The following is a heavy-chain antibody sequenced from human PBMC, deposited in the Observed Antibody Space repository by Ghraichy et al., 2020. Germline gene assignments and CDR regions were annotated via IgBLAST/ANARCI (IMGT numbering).Heavy chain of an antibody. D-gene: IGHD3-3*01. CDR3: AGDSITIFGVVDNYGMDV. CDR2: IWYDGSNI. V-gene: IGHV3-33*01. J-gene: IGHJ6*02. CDR1: GFTFTIYG. Sequence: GGSLRLSCAASGFTFTIYGMHWVRQAPGKGLEWVAVIWYDGSNINYADSVKGRFTISRDHSKNSLYLQMNSLRVEDTAVYYCAGDSITIFGVVDNYGMDVWGQGTTVTVSS.